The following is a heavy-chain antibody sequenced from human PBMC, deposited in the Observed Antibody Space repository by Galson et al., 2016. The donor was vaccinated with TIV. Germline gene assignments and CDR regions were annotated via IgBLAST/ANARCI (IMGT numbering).Heavy chain of an antibody. CDR1: GFTFSSYN. CDR2: IAYDGSYK. D-gene: IGHD3-3*01. CDR3: AKEENSGYYPNDAFDF. J-gene: IGHJ3*01. Sequence: SLRLSCAASGFTFSSYNMHWVRQAPGKGLEWVAVIAYDGSYKHYAGSVKGRFTVSRDNSKTTLDLQMNSLGAEDTALDYCAKEENSGYYPNDAFDFWGRGTMVTVS. V-gene: IGHV3-30*18.